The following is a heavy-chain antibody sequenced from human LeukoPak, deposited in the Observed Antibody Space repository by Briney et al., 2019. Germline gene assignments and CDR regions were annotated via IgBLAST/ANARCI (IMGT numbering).Heavy chain of an antibody. V-gene: IGHV1-2*02. J-gene: IGHJ4*02. D-gene: IGHD4-17*01. CDR3: ARDTITVTTPYIDY. CDR1: GYTLTGYY. CDR2: INSDRGGT. Sequence: SVKVSCKASGYTLTGYYIDWERHAPGQGLECRGWINSDRGGTNYAQKFQGRVTMTRDTATSTAYMELNSLRSDDTAFYICARDTITVTTPYIDYWGQGTLVTVPS.